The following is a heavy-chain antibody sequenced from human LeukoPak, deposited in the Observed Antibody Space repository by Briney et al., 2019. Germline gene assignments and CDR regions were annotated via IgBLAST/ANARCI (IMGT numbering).Heavy chain of an antibody. CDR3: ARDLLAVTGAFDI. V-gene: IGHV4-30-4*08. D-gene: IGHD1-1*01. J-gene: IGHJ3*02. Sequence: SQTLSLTCTVSGGSISSGDYYWSWIRQPSGKGLEWIGYIYYSGSTYYNPSLKSRVTISVDTSKNQFSLKLSSVTAADTAVYYCARDLLAVTGAFDIWGQGTMVTVSS. CDR2: IYYSGST. CDR1: GGSISSGDYY.